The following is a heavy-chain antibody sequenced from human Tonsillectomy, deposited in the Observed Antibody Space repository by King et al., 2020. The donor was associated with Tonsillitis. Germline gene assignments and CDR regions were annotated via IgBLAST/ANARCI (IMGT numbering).Heavy chain of an antibody. CDR3: AKDSCSSHSCWNNWFDP. CDR1: GFTFDDYA. J-gene: IGHJ5*02. Sequence: VQLVESGGGLVHPGRSLRLSCAASGFTFDDYALHWVRQAPGKGLEWVSGISWNSGSIGYADSVKGRFTISRDNAKNSLYLQMNSLRAEDTALYYCAKDSCSSHSCWNNWFDPWGQGTLVTVSS. D-gene: IGHD2-15*01. CDR2: ISWNSGSI. V-gene: IGHV3-9*01.